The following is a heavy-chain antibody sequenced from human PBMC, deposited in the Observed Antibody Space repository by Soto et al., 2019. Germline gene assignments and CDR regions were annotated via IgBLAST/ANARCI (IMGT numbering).Heavy chain of an antibody. CDR3: TRGDY. V-gene: IGHV4-31*03. CDR2: ISYSGST. CDR1: GDSMTTVGYY. J-gene: IGHJ4*02. Sequence: QVQLQESGPGLVKPSQTLSLTCTVSGDSMTTVGYYWTWIRQHPGQGLEWIGFISYSGSTYYSSSLKGRVAISADTSKSQSSLKLNSVTAADTAVYYCTRGDYWGQGTLVTFSS.